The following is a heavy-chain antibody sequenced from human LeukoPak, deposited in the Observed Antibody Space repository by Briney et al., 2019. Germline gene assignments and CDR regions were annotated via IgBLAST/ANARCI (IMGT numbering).Heavy chain of an antibody. CDR3: AKTEKGYSYGNDAFAI. Sequence: TGGSLRLSCAASGFTFSSYGMHWVRQAPGKGLEGVAFIRYDGSNKYYADSVKGRFTISRDNSKNTLYLQMNSLRAEDTAVYYCAKTEKGYSYGNDAFAIWGQGTMVTVSS. CDR2: IRYDGSNK. CDR1: GFTFSSYG. J-gene: IGHJ3*02. D-gene: IGHD5-18*01. V-gene: IGHV3-30*02.